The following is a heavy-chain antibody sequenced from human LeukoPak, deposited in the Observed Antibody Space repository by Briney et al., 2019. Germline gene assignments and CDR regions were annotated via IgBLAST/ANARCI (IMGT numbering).Heavy chain of an antibody. D-gene: IGHD6-19*01. CDR2: INPNSGGT. CDR3: ARVHLIAVAGTDC. Sequence: ASVKVSCKASGYTFTGYYMHWVRQAPGQGLEWMGWINPNSGGTNYAQKFQGRVTMTRDTSISTAYMELSRLRSDDTAVYYCARVHLIAVAGTDCWSQGTLVTVSS. CDR1: GYTFTGYY. J-gene: IGHJ4*02. V-gene: IGHV1-2*02.